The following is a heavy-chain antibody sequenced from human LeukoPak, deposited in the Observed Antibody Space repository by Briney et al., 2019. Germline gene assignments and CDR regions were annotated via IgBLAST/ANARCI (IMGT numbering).Heavy chain of an antibody. D-gene: IGHD6-19*01. CDR1: GFTFSSYA. J-gene: IGHJ4*02. Sequence: PGGSLRLSCAASGFTFSSYAMSWVRQAPGKGLEWVSAISGSGGSTYYADSVKGRFTISRDNSKNTLYLQTNSLRAEDTAGYFCAKDRVGRTGWYYFDSWGQGTLVTVSA. CDR2: ISGSGGST. CDR3: AKDRVGRTGWYYFDS. V-gene: IGHV3-23*01.